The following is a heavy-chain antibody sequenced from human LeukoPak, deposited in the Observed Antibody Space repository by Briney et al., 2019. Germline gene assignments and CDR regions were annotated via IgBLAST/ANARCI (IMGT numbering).Heavy chain of an antibody. Sequence: GSLRLSCAASGFTFSSYGMHWVRQAPGKGLEWVAVIWYDGSNKYYADSVKGRFTISRDNSKNTLYLQMNSLRAEDTAVYYCASPEDIAAATDYWGQGTLVTVSS. J-gene: IGHJ4*02. V-gene: IGHV3-33*01. CDR2: IWYDGSNK. CDR3: ASPEDIAAATDY. CDR1: GFTFSSYG. D-gene: IGHD6-13*01.